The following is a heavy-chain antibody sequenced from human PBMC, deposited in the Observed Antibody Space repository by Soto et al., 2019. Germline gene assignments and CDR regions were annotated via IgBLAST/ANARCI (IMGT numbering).Heavy chain of an antibody. CDR1: GFTFDDYA. D-gene: IGHD6-13*01. CDR2: ISWNSGSI. CDR3: AKDRSAAAGTNGFGGWFDP. Sequence: GGSLRLSCAASGFTFDDYAMHWVRQAPGKGLEWVSGISWNSGSIGYADSVKGRFPISRDNAKNSLYLQMNSLRAEDTALYYCAKDRSAAAGTNGFGGWFDPWGQGTLVTVSS. J-gene: IGHJ5*02. V-gene: IGHV3-9*01.